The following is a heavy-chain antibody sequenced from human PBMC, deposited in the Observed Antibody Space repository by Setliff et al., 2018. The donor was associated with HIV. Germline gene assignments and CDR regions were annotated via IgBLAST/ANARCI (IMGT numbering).Heavy chain of an antibody. CDR1: GYSFNNFG. J-gene: IGHJ3*01. D-gene: IGHD3-10*01. CDR2: INGYSSQT. Sequence: ASVKVSCKSSGYSFNNFGVSWVRQAPGQGLEWLGYINGYSSQTHFSPRLPGRLTLTTDTSTDTVYLELRSLISDDTAIYYCAREAPRYASGAFDFWGQGTMVTVSS. V-gene: IGHV1-18*01. CDR3: AREAPRYASGAFDF.